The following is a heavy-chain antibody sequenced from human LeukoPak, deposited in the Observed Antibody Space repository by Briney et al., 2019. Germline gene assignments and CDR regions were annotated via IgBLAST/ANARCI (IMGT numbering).Heavy chain of an antibody. CDR2: ISPYSGNT. J-gene: IGHJ4*02. D-gene: IGHD6-13*01. CDR3: ARGGIAATGRDY. V-gene: IGHV1-18*01. Sequence: ASVKVSCKASGYTFTSFGINWVRQAPGQGLEWMGWISPYSGNTNYEQKFQGRLTMTTNTSTSTAYMELRGLRSDDTAVYYCARGGIAATGRDYWGQGTLVTVSS. CDR1: GYTFTSFG.